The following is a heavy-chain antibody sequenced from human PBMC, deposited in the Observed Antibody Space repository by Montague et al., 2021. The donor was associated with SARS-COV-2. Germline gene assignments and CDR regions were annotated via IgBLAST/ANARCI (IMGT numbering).Heavy chain of an antibody. V-gene: IGHV4-59*01. Sequence: SETRSLTCTVSGGSISTYYWSWIRQPPGKGLEWIAYINYSGITNXNPSLKSRVSVSLDTSKNHFSLNLKSVTAADTAVYYCARSGWLTRGFDSWGQGTLVFVSS. CDR1: GGSISTYY. D-gene: IGHD5-12*01. J-gene: IGHJ4*02. CDR2: INYSGIT. CDR3: ARSGWLTRGFDS.